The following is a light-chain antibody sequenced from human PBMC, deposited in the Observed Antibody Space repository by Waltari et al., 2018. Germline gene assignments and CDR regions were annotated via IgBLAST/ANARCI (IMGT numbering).Light chain of an antibody. CDR1: GSDIGYYNR. J-gene: IGLJ1*01. CDR2: EVN. Sequence: QSALTQPPSVSGSPGQSVTISCSVTGSDIGYYNRVSWYQQSPGTAPRLMIYEVNSRPSGVPDRFSGSKSGNTASLTISGLQAEDEADYYCSSYTTSTTQVFGTGTKVTVL. V-gene: IGLV2-18*02. CDR3: SSYTTSTTQV.